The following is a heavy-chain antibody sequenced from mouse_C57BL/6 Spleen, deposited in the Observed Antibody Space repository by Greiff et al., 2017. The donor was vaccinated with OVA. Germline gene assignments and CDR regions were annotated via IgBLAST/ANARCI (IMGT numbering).Heavy chain of an antibody. CDR3: VTTVVATRGDYYAMDY. CDR1: GYTFTSYW. V-gene: IGHV1-52*01. CDR2: IDPSDSET. Sequence: QVQLKQPGAELVRPGSSVKLSCKASGYTFTSYWMHWVKQRPIQGLEWIGNIDPSDSETHYHQKFKDKATLTVDKSSSTAYMQLSSLTSEDSAVYYGVTTVVATRGDYYAMDYWGQGTSVTVSS. J-gene: IGHJ4*01. D-gene: IGHD1-1*01.